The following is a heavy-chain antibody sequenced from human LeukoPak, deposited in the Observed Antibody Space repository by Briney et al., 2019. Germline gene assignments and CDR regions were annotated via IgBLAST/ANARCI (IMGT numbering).Heavy chain of an antibody. CDR2: IYPGDSDT. J-gene: IGHJ5*02. CDR1: GYSFTSYW. Sequence: GESLKISCKGSGYSFTSYWIGWVRQMPGKGLEWMGIIYPGDSDTRYSPSLQGQVTISADKSISTAYLQWSSLKASDTAMYYCARRSSSWYGPHLGWFDPWGQGTLVTVSS. D-gene: IGHD6-13*01. V-gene: IGHV5-51*01. CDR3: ARRSSSWYGPHLGWFDP.